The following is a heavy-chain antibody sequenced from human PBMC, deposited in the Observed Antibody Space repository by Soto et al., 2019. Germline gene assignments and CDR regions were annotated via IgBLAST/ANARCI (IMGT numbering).Heavy chain of an antibody. CDR1: GGSISSGDYY. D-gene: IGHD6-6*01. J-gene: IGHJ4*02. V-gene: IGHV4-30-4*01. CDR3: ARVGASIATRPFDY. Sequence: QVQLQESGPGLVKPSQTLSLTCTVSGGSISSGDYYWSWIRPPPGQGLEWIGYIYYSGSTYCNPALKSRVTISVDTSKNQFSLKLSSVTAADTAVYYCARVGASIATRPFDYWGQGTLVTVSS. CDR2: IYYSGST.